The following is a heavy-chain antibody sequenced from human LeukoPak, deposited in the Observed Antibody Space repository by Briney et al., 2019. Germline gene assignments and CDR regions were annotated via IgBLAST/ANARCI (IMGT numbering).Heavy chain of an antibody. D-gene: IGHD5-12*01. CDR2: IYPKSGDT. CDR1: GYTFTGHY. J-gene: IGHJ3*02. V-gene: IGHV1-2*02. Sequence: VKVSCKASGYTFTGHYMHWVRQAPGQAPERLGWIYPKSGDTNYAQKFQTRVTMTRDTSITTAFMELNILKSDDTAVYYCVRDGYSGGAFDIWGQGTMVTVSS. CDR3: VRDGYSGGAFDI.